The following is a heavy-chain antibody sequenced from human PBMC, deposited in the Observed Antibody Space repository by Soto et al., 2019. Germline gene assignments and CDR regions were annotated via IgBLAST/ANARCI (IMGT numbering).Heavy chain of an antibody. D-gene: IGHD3-10*01. Sequence: QVQLQESGPGLVKPSQTLSLTCTVSGGSISSGDYYWSWTRQPPGQGLEWIGYIYYSGSTYYTPSLRGLVTISEDTSKNQSSLRWSSVTAADTAVYYWPRGLYYGSGPVSYWGQGTLVTVSS. CDR3: PRGLYYGSGPVSY. J-gene: IGHJ4*02. CDR2: IYYSGST. CDR1: GGSISSGDYY. V-gene: IGHV4-30-4*01.